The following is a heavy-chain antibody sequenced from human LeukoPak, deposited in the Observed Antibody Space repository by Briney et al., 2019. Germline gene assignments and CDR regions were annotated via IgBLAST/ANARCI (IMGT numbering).Heavy chain of an antibody. Sequence: GASVKVSCKASGYTFTSYDINWVRRATGQGLEWMGWMNPNSGNTGYAQKFQGRVTMTRNTSISTAYMELSSLRSEDTAVYYCARGRAPEGSGSYYPHYYYYYMDVWGKGTTVTVPS. CDR1: GYTFTSYD. CDR3: ARGRAPEGSGSYYPHYYYYYMDV. D-gene: IGHD3-10*01. J-gene: IGHJ6*03. V-gene: IGHV1-8*01. CDR2: MNPNSGNT.